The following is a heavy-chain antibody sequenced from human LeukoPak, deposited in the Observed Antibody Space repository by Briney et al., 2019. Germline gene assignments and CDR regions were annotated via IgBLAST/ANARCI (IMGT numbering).Heavy chain of an antibody. Sequence: GGSLRLSCAASGFTFSSYSMNWVRQAPGKGLEWVANIKQDGSEKYYVDSVKGRFTISRDNAKNSLYLQMNSLRAEDTAVYYCASAILWWWNYWGQGTLVTVSS. CDR1: GFTFSSYS. D-gene: IGHD2-21*01. CDR3: ASAILWWWNY. CDR2: IKQDGSEK. J-gene: IGHJ4*02. V-gene: IGHV3-7*01.